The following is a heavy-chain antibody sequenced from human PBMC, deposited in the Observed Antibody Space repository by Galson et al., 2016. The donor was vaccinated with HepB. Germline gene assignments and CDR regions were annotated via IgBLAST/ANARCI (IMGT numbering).Heavy chain of an antibody. CDR3: ARDWGYDAFDI. D-gene: IGHD3-16*01. Sequence: SVKVSCKASGYTFTKYYIHWVRQAPGQGLEWMGIINPRVGSTTYAHKFQGRVTMTRDTSTTTLYMGLSSMRSDDTAVYYCARDWGYDAFDIWGQGTMVTVSS. CDR2: INPRVGST. CDR1: GYTFTKYY. V-gene: IGHV1-46*01. J-gene: IGHJ3*02.